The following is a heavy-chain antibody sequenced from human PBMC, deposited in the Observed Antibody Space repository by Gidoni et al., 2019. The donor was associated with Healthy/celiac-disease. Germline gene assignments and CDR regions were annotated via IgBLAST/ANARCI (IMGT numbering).Heavy chain of an antibody. Sequence: EVQLVESGGGLVQPGGSLRLPCAASGFTVSSNYMSWVRQAPGKGLEWVSVIYSGGSTYYADSVKGRFTISRDNSKNTLYLQMNSLRAEDTAVYYCARVVAAAGCHDYWGQGTLVTVSS. CDR1: GFTVSSNY. CDR2: IYSGGST. D-gene: IGHD6-13*01. J-gene: IGHJ4*02. V-gene: IGHV3-66*02. CDR3: ARVVAAAGCHDY.